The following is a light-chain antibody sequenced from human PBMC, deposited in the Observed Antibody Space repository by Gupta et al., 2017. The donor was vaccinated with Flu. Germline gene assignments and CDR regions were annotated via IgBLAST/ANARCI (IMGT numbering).Light chain of an antibody. CDR1: QSISSW. CDR3: QLENSYSNT. V-gene: IGKV1-5*03. J-gene: IGKJ3*01. Sequence: DIQMSQSPSTLSASVGDRVTSTCRASQSISSWLAWYQQKPGEARKLLIYKASRLESGVLSRFSGSGTGTEFTLTISSLQPNDFATCYFQLENSYSNTFGHGTIVDIK. CDR2: KAS.